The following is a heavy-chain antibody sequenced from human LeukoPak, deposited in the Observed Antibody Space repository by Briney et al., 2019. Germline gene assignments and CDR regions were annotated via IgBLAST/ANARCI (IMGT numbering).Heavy chain of an antibody. D-gene: IGHD3-3*01. V-gene: IGHV3-74*01. CDR2: INSDGSSP. CDR3: ARVYRHYDFWSGYLYLDY. Sequence: GGSLRLSCAASGFTFSSYWMHWVRHAPGKGLVWVSRINSDGSSPSYADSVKGRFTISRDNAKNTLYLQMNSLRAEDTAVYYCARVYRHYDFWSGYLYLDYWGQGTLVTVSS. J-gene: IGHJ4*02. CDR1: GFTFSSYW.